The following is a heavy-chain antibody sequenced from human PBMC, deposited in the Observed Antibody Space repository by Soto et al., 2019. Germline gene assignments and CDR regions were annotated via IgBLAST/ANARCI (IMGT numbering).Heavy chain of an antibody. V-gene: IGHV3-30*18. CDR3: DKDIGSSIFDY. Sequence: PGGSLRLSCAASGFTFSSYGMHWVRQAPGKGLEWVAVISYDGSNKYYADSVKGRFTISRGNSKNTLYLQMNSLRAEDTAVYYCDKDIGSSIFDYSGQGTLVTVSS. CDR1: GFTFSSYG. D-gene: IGHD1-26*01. CDR2: ISYDGSNK. J-gene: IGHJ4*02.